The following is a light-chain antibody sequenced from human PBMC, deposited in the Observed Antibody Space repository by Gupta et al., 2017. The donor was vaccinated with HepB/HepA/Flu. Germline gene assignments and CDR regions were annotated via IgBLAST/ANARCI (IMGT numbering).Light chain of an antibody. V-gene: IGKV4-1*01. CDR3: QQWDNTPCD. Sequence: DIVMTESPDSLAVFLVERATITCTSSQSVCDSSNDKNYLAWYQQKPGQPPKLLINWASTRESGVPDSFSGRGCGTDFTLTISSRQAEDVAVYYCQQWDNTPCDFGRGTQLEIK. J-gene: IGKJ2*01. CDR1: QSVCDSSNDKNY. CDR2: WAS.